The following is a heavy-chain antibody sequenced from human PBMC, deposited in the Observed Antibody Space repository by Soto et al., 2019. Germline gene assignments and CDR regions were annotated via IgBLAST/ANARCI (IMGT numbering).Heavy chain of an antibody. CDR1: GGSISSYY. V-gene: IGHV4-59*08. CDR3: AKNLPRTGRFDY. CDR2: IYYSGST. J-gene: IGHJ4*02. Sequence: PSETLSLTCTVSGGSISSYYWSWIRQPPGKGLEWIGYIYYSGSTNYNPSLKSRVTISVDTSKNQFSLKLSSVTAADTAVYYCAKNLPRTGRFDYWGQGTSVTVSS.